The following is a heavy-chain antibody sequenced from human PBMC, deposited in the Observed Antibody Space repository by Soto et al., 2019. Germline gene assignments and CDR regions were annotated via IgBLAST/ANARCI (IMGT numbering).Heavy chain of an antibody. CDR1: GFTFTSSA. CDR3: GIVRRTDPLYGMDV. J-gene: IGHJ6*02. Sequence: QMQLVQSGPGVKKPGTSVKVSCKASGFTFTSSAVQWVRQARGQRLEWIGWIVVGSGNTNYAQKFQERVTITRDMSTSTAYMELSSLRSEDTAVYYCGIVRRTDPLYGMDVWGQGTTVTVSS. D-gene: IGHD3-16*02. V-gene: IGHV1-58*01. CDR2: IVVGSGNT.